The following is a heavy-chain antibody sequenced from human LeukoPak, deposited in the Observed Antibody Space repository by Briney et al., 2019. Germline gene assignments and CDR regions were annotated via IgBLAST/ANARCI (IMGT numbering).Heavy chain of an antibody. V-gene: IGHV4-4*07. CDR2: IYTSGST. D-gene: IGHD2-2*01. Sequence: SETLSLTCTVSGGSISSYYWSWIRQPAGKGLEWIGRIYTSGSTNYNPSLKSRVTMSVDTSKNQFSLKLSSVTAADTAVYYCAREWAPYCSSTSCYGLGYYYYYMDVWAKGPRSPSP. J-gene: IGHJ6*03. CDR3: AREWAPYCSSTSCYGLGYYYYYMDV. CDR1: GGSISSYY.